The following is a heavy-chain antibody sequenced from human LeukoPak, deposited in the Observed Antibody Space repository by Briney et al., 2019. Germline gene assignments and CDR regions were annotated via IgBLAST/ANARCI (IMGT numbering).Heavy chain of an antibody. CDR2: IKHDGSED. D-gene: IGHD1-26*01. CDR1: GFTFSNYW. V-gene: IGHV3-7*01. CDR3: ARCGTYYSCDC. J-gene: IGHJ4*02. Sequence: GGSLRLSCAASGFTFSNYWMTWVRQAPGKGLEWVANIKHDGSEDYYLDSVKGRFTISRDNAKSSLYLQMNSLRADDTAVYYCARCGTYYSCDCWGQGTLVTVSS.